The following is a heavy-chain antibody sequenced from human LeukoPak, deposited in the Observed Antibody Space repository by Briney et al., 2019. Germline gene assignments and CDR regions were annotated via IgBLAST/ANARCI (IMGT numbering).Heavy chain of an antibody. Sequence: GGSLRLSCAASGFTFSNYWMHWVRQVPGKGLVWVSRINDDGSATFYADSVKGRFTISRDNAKKSLYLQMNSLRAEDTAVYYCARATTYDILTGFSDYWGQGTLVTVSS. CDR3: ARATTYDILTGFSDY. D-gene: IGHD3-9*01. V-gene: IGHV3-74*01. CDR2: INDDGSAT. CDR1: GFTFSNYW. J-gene: IGHJ4*02.